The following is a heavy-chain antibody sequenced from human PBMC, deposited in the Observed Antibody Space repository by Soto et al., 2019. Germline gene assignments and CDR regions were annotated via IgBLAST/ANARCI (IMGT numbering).Heavy chain of an antibody. CDR1: GGTFSTSS. J-gene: IGHJ4*02. Sequence: QLQLVQSGTEVQEPGSSVKVSCKASGGTFSTSSFVWVRQGPGQGLEWMGGIIPIFTRTNFAQKFQGIVTFSADESTRTTYMELRSLTSEDTAIYYCARDVVRSTAGDSWGQGTLDTVSS. CDR2: IIPIFTRT. CDR3: ARDVVRSTAGDS. V-gene: IGHV1-69*01. D-gene: IGHD2-15*01.